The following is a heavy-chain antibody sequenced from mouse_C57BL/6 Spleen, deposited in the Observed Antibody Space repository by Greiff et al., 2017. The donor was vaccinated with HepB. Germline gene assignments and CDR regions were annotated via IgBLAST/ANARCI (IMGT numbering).Heavy chain of an antibody. CDR3: ARSYYYGSSYVGWFAY. V-gene: IGHV1-53*01. D-gene: IGHD1-1*01. J-gene: IGHJ3*01. CDR1: GYTFTSYW. Sequence: VQLQQPGTELVKPGASVKLSCKASGYTFTSYWMHWVKQRPGQGLEWIGNINPSNGGTNYNEKFKSKATLTVDKSSSTAYMQLSSLTSEDSAVYYCARSYYYGSSYVGWFAYWGQGTLVTVSA. CDR2: INPSNGGT.